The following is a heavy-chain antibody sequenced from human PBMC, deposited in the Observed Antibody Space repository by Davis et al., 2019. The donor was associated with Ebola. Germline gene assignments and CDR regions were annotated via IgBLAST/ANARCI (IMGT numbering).Heavy chain of an antibody. CDR3: ARAHPRTTNWYFDL. V-gene: IGHV4-34*01. J-gene: IGHJ2*01. CDR2: INHSGST. CDR1: GGSFSGYY. Sequence: PGGSLRLSCAVYGGSFSGYYWSWIRQPPGKGLEWIGEINHSGSTNYNPSLKSRVTISVDTSKNQFSLKLSSVTAADTAVYYCARAHPRTTNWYFDLWGRGTLVTVSS. D-gene: IGHD1-26*01.